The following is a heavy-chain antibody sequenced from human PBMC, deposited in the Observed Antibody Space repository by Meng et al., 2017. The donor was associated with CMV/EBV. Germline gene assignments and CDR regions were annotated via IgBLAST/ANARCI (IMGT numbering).Heavy chain of an antibody. CDR2: ISAYNGNT. J-gene: IGHJ4*02. D-gene: IGHD1-26*01. CDR1: GYTFTSYG. V-gene: IGHV1-18*01. CDR3: ARDGVSIVGATTVDY. Sequence: ASVKVSCKASGYTFTSYGISWVRQAPGQGLEWMGWISAYNGNTNYAQKLQGRVIMTTDTSTSTAYMELRSLRSDDTAVYYCARDGVSIVGATTVDYWGQGTLVTVSS.